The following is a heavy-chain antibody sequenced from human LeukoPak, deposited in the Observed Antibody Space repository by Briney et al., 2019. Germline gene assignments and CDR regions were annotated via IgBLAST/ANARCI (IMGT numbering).Heavy chain of an antibody. D-gene: IGHD3-22*01. V-gene: IGHV3-7*01. CDR3: ATSHDSSGNN. Sequence: TGGSLRLSCAASGFTFSSYSMAWVRQAPGKGLEWVGNINQDGGAKFSVDSVKGRFTISRDNARNSLYLQMNNLRVEDTGIYYCATSHDSSGNNWGQGTLVTVSS. CDR1: GFTFSSYS. CDR2: INQDGGAK. J-gene: IGHJ4*02.